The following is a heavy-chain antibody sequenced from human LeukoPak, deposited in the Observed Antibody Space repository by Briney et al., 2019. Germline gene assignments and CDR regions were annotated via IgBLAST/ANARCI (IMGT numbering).Heavy chain of an antibody. CDR2: IYYSGST. Sequence: PSETLSLTCSVSGSSISSGYYWGWIRQPPGKGLEWIGYIYYSGSTNYNPSLKSRVTISVDTSKNQFSLKLSSVTAADTAVYYCARDKDWNFDWGQGTLVTVSS. J-gene: IGHJ4*02. D-gene: IGHD1-7*01. V-gene: IGHV4-61*01. CDR1: GSSISSGYY. CDR3: ARDKDWNFD.